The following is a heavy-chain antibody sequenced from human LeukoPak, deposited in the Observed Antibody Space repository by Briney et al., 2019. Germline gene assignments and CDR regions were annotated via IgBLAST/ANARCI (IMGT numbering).Heavy chain of an antibody. CDR3: ARDVDGVIDC. Sequence: PSETLSLTCAVYGGSFSGYYWSWIRQPPGKGLEWIGEINHSGTTNYNPSLKSRVTISVDTSKNQFSLKLTSVTAADTALYSCARDVDGVIDCWGQGTLVTVSS. CDR2: INHSGTT. D-gene: IGHD3-16*01. J-gene: IGHJ4*02. V-gene: IGHV4-34*01. CDR1: GGSFSGYY.